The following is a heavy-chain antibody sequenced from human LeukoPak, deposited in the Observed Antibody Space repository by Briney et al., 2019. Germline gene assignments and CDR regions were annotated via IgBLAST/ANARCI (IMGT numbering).Heavy chain of an antibody. D-gene: IGHD3-9*01. CDR1: GFTFSSYG. CDR3: ARGDYDMRYFDL. J-gene: IGHJ2*01. V-gene: IGHV3-33*01. Sequence: GGSLRLSCAASGFTFSSYGMHWVRQAPGKGLEWVAVIWYDGSNKYYADSVKGRFTISRDNSKNTLYLQMNSLGAEDTAVYYCARGDYDMRYFDLWGRGTLVTVSS. CDR2: IWYDGSNK.